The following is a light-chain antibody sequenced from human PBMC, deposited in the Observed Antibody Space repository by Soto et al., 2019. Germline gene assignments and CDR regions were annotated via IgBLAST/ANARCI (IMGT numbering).Light chain of an antibody. V-gene: IGKV3-15*01. CDR2: GAT. CDR1: QSVGNN. J-gene: IGKJ4*01. Sequence: EIVMTQSPATLSVSPGERATLSCRASQSVGNNLAWYQQEPGQAPRLLMYGATTRATGVSVSFTGSGSGTEFTLTISSLQSEDFAVYYCQQYDNWPFTFGGGTRVDVK. CDR3: QQYDNWPFT.